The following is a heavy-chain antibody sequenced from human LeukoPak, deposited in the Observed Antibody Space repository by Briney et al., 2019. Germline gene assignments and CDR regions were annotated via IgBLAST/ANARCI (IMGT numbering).Heavy chain of an antibody. D-gene: IGHD1-26*01. CDR3: ARLELRDYYYYGMDV. CDR1: GGSISSYY. CDR2: IYYSGST. J-gene: IGHJ6*02. Sequence: PSETLSLTCTVSGGSISSYYWSWIRQPPGEGLEWIGYIYYSGSTNYNPSLKSRVTISVDTSKNQFSLKLSSVTAADTAVYYCARLELRDYYYYGMDVWGQGTTVTVSS. V-gene: IGHV4-59*08.